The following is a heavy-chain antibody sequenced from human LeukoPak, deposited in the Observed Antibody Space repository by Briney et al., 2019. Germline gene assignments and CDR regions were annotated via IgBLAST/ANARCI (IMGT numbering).Heavy chain of an antibody. CDR3: AREGRSAVAGTGYYYYYMDV. V-gene: IGHV3-66*01. CDR2: IYSRGST. D-gene: IGHD6-19*01. CDR1: GFTVSSNY. J-gene: IGHJ6*03. Sequence: GGSLRLSCAASGFTVSSNYMSWVRQAPGKGLEWVSVIYSRGSTYYADSVKGRFTISRDNSKNTLYLQMNSLRAEDTAVYYRAREGRSAVAGTGYYYYYMDVWGKGTTVTISS.